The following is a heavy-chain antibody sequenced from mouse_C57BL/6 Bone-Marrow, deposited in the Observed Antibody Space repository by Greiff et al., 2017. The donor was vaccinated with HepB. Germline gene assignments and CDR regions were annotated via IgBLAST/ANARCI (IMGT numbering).Heavy chain of an antibody. CDR2: IYPGSGNT. D-gene: IGHD2-2*01. CDR1: GYTFTDYY. J-gene: IGHJ2*01. CDR3: ATMVTTGYFDY. Sequence: QVQLQQSGAELVRPGASVKLSCKASGYTFTDYYINWVKQRPGQGLEWIARIYPGSGNTYYNEKFKGKATLTAEKSSSTAYMQLSSLTSEDSAVYFWATMVTTGYFDYWGQGTTLTVSS. V-gene: IGHV1-76*01.